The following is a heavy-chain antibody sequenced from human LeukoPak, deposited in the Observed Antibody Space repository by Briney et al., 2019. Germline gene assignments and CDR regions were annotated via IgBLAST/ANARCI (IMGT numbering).Heavy chain of an antibody. CDR1: GFTFSHYW. Sequence: GGSLRLSCAASGFTFSHYWMHWVRQAPGKGLLWVSRINPDGSDPTYADSVKGRFTISRDNAKNTLYLQMNSLRAEDSAVYFCPGLPDPGWGQRTQVTVSS. CDR3: PGLPDPG. V-gene: IGHV3-74*03. CDR2: INPDGSDP. J-gene: IGHJ4*02.